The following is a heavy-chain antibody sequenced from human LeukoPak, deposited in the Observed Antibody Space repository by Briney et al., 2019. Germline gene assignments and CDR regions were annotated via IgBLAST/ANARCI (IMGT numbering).Heavy chain of an antibody. J-gene: IGHJ4*02. D-gene: IGHD5-18*01. Sequence: GGSLRLSCAASGFTFSSYWMSWVRQAPGKGLEWVANIKQDGSEKYYVDSVKGRFTISRDNSKNTLYLQMNSLRAEDTAVYYCARVWGYSYGYEVDYWGQGTLVTVSS. CDR3: ARVWGYSYGYEVDY. V-gene: IGHV3-7*01. CDR1: GFTFSSYW. CDR2: IKQDGSEK.